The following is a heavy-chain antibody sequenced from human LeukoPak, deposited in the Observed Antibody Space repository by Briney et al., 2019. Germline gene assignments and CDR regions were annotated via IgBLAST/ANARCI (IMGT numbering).Heavy chain of an antibody. V-gene: IGHV3-74*01. CDR2: IYPGDIWT. J-gene: IGHJ5*02. D-gene: IGHD2-21*02. Sequence: GGPLRLSCAASGFIFSSNAMSWLRQTPGKGRVWFFCIYPGDIWTLHADSVKGRFAISRDHERNTLYLKIQSVGVADTAVYHCVRYEQRPGVTASDRWSQGTLVTVSS. CDR3: VRYEQRPGVTASDR. CDR1: GFIFSSNA.